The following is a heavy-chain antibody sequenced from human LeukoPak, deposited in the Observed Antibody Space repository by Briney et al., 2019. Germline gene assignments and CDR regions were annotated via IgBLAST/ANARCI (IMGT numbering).Heavy chain of an antibody. CDR1: GGTFNSYA. J-gene: IGHJ4*02. CDR3: ASQILYSSGWSFDY. Sequence: ASVKVSCKASGGTFNSYAISWVRQAPGQGLEWMGRIIPIFGTANYAQKFQGRVTITADKSTSTAYMELSSLRSEDTAVYYCASQILYSSGWSFDYWGQGTLVTVSS. CDR2: IIPIFGTA. D-gene: IGHD6-19*01. V-gene: IGHV1-69*06.